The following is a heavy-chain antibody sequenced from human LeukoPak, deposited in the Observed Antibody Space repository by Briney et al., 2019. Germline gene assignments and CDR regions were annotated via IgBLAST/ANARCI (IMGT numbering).Heavy chain of an antibody. CDR1: GYTFTGYY. CDR2: INPNSGGT. CDR3: ARGETSIYYYYMDV. V-gene: IGHV1-2*02. D-gene: IGHD2/OR15-2a*01. J-gene: IGHJ6*03. Sequence: ASVKVSCKASGYTFTGYYMHWVRQAPGQGLEWMGWINPNSGGTNYAQKFQGRVTMTTDTSTSTAYMELRSLRSDDTAVYYCARGETSIYYYYMDVWGKGTTVTVSS.